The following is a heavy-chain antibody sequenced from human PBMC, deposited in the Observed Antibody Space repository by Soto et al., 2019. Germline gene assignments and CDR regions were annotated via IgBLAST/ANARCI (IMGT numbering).Heavy chain of an antibody. CDR3: ARGPTLGKYFDY. D-gene: IGHD2-15*01. CDR2: IYTSGST. Sequence: SETLSLTCTVSGGSISSYYWSWIRQPAGKGLEWIGRIYTSGSTNYNPSLKGRVTMSVDTSKDQFSLKLSSVTAADTAVYYCARGPTLGKYFDYWGQGALVTVSS. J-gene: IGHJ4*02. CDR1: GGSISSYY. V-gene: IGHV4-4*07.